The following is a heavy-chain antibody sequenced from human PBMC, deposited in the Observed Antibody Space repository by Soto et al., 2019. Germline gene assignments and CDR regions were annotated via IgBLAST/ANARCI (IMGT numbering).Heavy chain of an antibody. CDR3: ARQVYGDYLGGNWFDP. CDR1: GGSITSYH. J-gene: IGHJ5*02. CDR2: TAYTGNT. D-gene: IGHD4-17*01. Sequence: SETLSLTCVVSGGSITSYHWSWIRQFPGKGLEWIAYTAYTGNTNYNPPLKSRVNLFADTSRNHFSLTMKSVTVADTALYFSARQVYGDYLGGNWFDPWGQGVPVTVSS. V-gene: IGHV4-59*08.